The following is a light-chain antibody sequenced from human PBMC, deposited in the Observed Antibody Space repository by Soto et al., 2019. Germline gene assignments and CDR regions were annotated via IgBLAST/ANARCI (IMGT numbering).Light chain of an antibody. V-gene: IGKV3-11*01. CDR1: QSVGSN. CDR3: QQRINSLT. CDR2: DAS. Sequence: ETVLTQSPATLSLSPGERATLSCRASQSVGSNLAWYQQKPGQAPRLLIYDASNRATGIPARFSGSGSGTDFTLTISSLEPEDFAVDFCQQRINSLTFGGGTKVEIK. J-gene: IGKJ4*01.